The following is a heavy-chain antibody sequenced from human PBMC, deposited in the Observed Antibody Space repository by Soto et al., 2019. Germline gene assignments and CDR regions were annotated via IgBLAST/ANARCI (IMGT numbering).Heavy chain of an antibody. V-gene: IGHV4-34*01. J-gene: IGHJ4*02. Sequence: QVQLQQWGAGLLKPSETLSLTCAVYGGSFSGYYWTWIRQPPGTGLEWIGEINHSGSTNHNPSLTSRVTISVDTSTNQFSLKLTSVTAADTAVYYCARDKITALFDYWGQGTLVTVSS. CDR1: GGSFSGYY. D-gene: IGHD3-10*01. CDR3: ARDKITALFDY. CDR2: INHSGST.